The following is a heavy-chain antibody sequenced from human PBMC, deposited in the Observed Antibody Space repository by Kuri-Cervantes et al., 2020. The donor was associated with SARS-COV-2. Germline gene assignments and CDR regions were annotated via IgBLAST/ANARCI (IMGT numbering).Heavy chain of an antibody. CDR3: ARGPLYSSSWYDWFDP. CDR1: GFTFSDYY. V-gene: IGHV3-11*04. Sequence: GGSLRLSCAASGFTFSDYYMSWIRQAPGKGLERVSYISSSGSTIYYADSVKGRFTISRDNAKNTLYLQMNSLRAEDTAVYYCARGPLYSSSWYDWFDPWGQGTLVTVSS. CDR2: ISSSGSTI. D-gene: IGHD6-13*01. J-gene: IGHJ5*02.